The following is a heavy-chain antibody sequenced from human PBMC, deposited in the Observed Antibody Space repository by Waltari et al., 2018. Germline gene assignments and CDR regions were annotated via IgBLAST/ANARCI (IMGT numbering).Heavy chain of an antibody. CDR1: GFTFTSFV. CDR2: ISPGGGVT. CDR3: LRRWFDS. V-gene: IGHV3-23*01. J-gene: IGHJ5*01. Sequence: EVQLLESGGGLVQPGGSLRLSCAASGFTFTSFVMSWVLQAPRKGLEWVSAISPGGGVTYYADSVKGRFTVSRDNSKNTLYLQMNSLRAEDTAVYYCLRRWFDSWGQGTLVIVSS.